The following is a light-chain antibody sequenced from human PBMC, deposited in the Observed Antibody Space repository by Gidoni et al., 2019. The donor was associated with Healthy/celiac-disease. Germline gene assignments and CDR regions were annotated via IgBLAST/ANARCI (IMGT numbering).Light chain of an antibody. V-gene: IGLV3-1*01. CDR3: QAWDSSFNWV. Sequence: SYELTQPPSVSVSPGLTARIICSGDESGDKYACWYPQQPGQSLVLVIYQASKRPSGIPERFSDSNSGNTATLTNSGTQAMDEADYYCQAWDSSFNWVFGGGTKLTVL. CDR1: ESGDKY. J-gene: IGLJ3*02. CDR2: QAS.